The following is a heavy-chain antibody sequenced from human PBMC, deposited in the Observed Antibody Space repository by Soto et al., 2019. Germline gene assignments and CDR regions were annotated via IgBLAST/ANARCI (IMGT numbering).Heavy chain of an antibody. CDR1: GFTFDDYA. CDR2: ISWNSGNL. Sequence: EVQLVESGGGLVQPGRSLRLSCAASGFTFDDYAMHWVRQGPGKGLEWVSSISWNSGNLGYADSVKGRFTISRDNAKNYLYLQMNSLRGEDTALYYRAKGASTTVFAFNDYWGQGTLVTVSS. CDR3: AKGASTTVFAFNDY. V-gene: IGHV3-9*01. J-gene: IGHJ4*02. D-gene: IGHD4-17*01.